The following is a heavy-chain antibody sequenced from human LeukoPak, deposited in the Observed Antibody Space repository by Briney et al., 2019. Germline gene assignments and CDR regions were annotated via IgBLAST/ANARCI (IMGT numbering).Heavy chain of an antibody. CDR2: ISYDGSNK. CDR3: ARAYPDYYDSSGYTDAFDI. J-gene: IGHJ3*02. D-gene: IGHD3-22*01. CDR1: GFTFSSYA. Sequence: GGSLRLSCAASGFTFSSYAMHWVRQAPGKGLEWVAVISYDGSNKYYADSVKGRFTISRDNSKNSLYLQMNSLRAEDTAVYYCARAYPDYYDSSGYTDAFDIWGQGTMVTVSS. V-gene: IGHV3-30-3*01.